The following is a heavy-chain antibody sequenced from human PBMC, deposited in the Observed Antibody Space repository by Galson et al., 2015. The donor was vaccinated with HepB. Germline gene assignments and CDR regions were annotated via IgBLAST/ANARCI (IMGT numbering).Heavy chain of an antibody. CDR3: ARDQGGYFDL. J-gene: IGHJ2*01. V-gene: IGHV3-33*01. CDR2: IWYDGSHK. Sequence: SLRLSCAASGFTFSNYGMHWVRQAPGKGLEWVPIIWYDGSHKYYTDSVKGRFTISRDNSKNTLYLEMNSLRAEDTAVYYCARDQGGYFDLWGRGTLVTVSS. CDR1: GFTFSNYG.